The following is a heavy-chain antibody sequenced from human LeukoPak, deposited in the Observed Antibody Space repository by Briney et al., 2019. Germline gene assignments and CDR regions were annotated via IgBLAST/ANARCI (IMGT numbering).Heavy chain of an antibody. CDR2: INHSGST. J-gene: IGHJ5*02. CDR1: GGSFSGYY. Sequence: SETLSLTCAVYGGSFSGYYWSWIRQPPGKGLEWIGEINHSGSTNYNPSLQSRVTISVDTSKNQFSLRLTSVTAADTAVYFCASYNWNDVRHWFDPWGQGTLVTVS. D-gene: IGHD1-1*01. V-gene: IGHV4-34*01. CDR3: ASYNWNDVRHWFDP.